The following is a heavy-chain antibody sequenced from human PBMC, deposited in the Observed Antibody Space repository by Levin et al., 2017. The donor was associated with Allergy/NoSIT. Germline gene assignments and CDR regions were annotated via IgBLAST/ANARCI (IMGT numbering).Heavy chain of an antibody. V-gene: IGHV3-53*01. J-gene: IGHJ2*01. CDR3: ASWRIGANWYFDL. CDR1: GFTVSSNH. Sequence: GGSLRLSCAASGFTVSSNHMSWVRQAPGKGLEWVSFIYSDDSTYYADSVKGRFTISRDNSKNTVFLQMNSLRAEDTAVYYCASWRIGANWYFDLWGRGTLVAVSS. D-gene: IGHD2/OR15-2a*01. CDR2: IYSDDST.